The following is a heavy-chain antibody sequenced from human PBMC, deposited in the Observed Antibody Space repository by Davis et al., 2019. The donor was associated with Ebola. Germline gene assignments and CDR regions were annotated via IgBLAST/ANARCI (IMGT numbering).Heavy chain of an antibody. D-gene: IGHD3-16*01. J-gene: IGHJ4*02. Sequence: PGGSLRLSCAASGFTFSSYEMNWVRQAPGKGLEWVSYISSSGSTIYYADSVKGRFTISRDNAKNPLYLQMNSLRAEDTAVYYCARNLGPRRLSSFDYWGQGTLVTVSS. CDR3: ARNLGPRRLSSFDY. CDR2: ISSSGSTI. CDR1: GFTFSSYE. V-gene: IGHV3-48*03.